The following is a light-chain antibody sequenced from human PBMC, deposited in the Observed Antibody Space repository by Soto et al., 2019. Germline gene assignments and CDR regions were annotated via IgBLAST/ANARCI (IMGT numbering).Light chain of an antibody. CDR3: QQYGGSPIT. J-gene: IGKJ5*01. V-gene: IGKV3-20*01. CDR1: ERIYSAY. CDR2: DAS. Sequence: EVVLTQSPGTLSLSRGERATLSCRASERIYSAYLGWYQQKPGQAPKLLIYDASNRATGIPARFIGSGSGTDFTLTITRLEPEDFAVYYCQQYGGSPITFGLGTRLEI.